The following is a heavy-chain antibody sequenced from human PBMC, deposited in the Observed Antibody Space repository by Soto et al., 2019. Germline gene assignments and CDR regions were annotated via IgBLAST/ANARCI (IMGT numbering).Heavy chain of an antibody. V-gene: IGHV3-53*01. J-gene: IGHJ5*02. D-gene: IGHD3-16*01. Sequence: GGSLRLSCAASGFTVSSNYMSWVRQAPGKGLEWVSVIYSGGSTYYADSVKGRFTISRDNSKNTLYLQMNSLRAEDTAVYYCARANGGSAWGAAHWFDPWGQGTLVTVSS. CDR1: GFTVSSNY. CDR3: ARANGGSAWGAAHWFDP. CDR2: IYSGGST.